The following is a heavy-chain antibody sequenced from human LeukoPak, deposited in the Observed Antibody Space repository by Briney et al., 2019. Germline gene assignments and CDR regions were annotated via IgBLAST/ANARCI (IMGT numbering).Heavy chain of an antibody. CDR1: GYTFTGYY. Sequence: GASVKVSCKASGYTFTGYYMHWVRQAPGQGLEWMGWINPNSGGTNYAQKVQGRVTMTRDTSISTTYMELSRLRSDDTAVYSCARASRRITIFGVGENGYWGQGTLVTVSS. D-gene: IGHD3-3*01. J-gene: IGHJ4*02. CDR3: ARASRRITIFGVGENGY. V-gene: IGHV1-2*02. CDR2: INPNSGGT.